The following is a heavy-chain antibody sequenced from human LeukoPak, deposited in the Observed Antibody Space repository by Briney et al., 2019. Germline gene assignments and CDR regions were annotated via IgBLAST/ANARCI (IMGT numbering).Heavy chain of an antibody. D-gene: IGHD5-18*01. V-gene: IGHV4-59*12. Sequence: SETLSLTCTVSGGSISSYYWSWIRQPPGKGLEWIRNIYYSGSTNYNPSLKSRVTISVDKSKNQFSLKLSSVTAADTAVYYCARGYSYGYVYAGRPDAFDIWGQGTMVTVSS. CDR2: IYYSGST. CDR3: ARGYSYGYVYAGRPDAFDI. CDR1: GGSISSYY. J-gene: IGHJ3*02.